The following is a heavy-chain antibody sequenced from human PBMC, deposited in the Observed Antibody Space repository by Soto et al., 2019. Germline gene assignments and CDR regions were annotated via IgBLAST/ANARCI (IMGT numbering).Heavy chain of an antibody. CDR1: GTSVTSYY. CDR3: ARVELVQYYFDY. D-gene: IGHD6-6*01. V-gene: IGHV4-59*02. CDR2: IYQTGRA. Sequence: SETLSLTWMVSGTSVTSYYCICIRHPPGKGRVWVVNIYQTGRANYNPSLKSRVTISVDTSKNHFSLELTSVTAADTALYFCARVELVQYYFDYWGQGTLVTVSS. J-gene: IGHJ4*02.